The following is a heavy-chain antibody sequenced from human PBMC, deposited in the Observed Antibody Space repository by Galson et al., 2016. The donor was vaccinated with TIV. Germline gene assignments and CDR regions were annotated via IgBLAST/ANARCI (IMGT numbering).Heavy chain of an antibody. Sequence: SLRLSCAASGFTFGHYAVNWFRQAPGKGLEWVGLITSKTYGATTEYAASVKGRFTISRDDSRNIAYLQMNSLKTEDTAVYYCTRTAMGSTRNAFDIWGQGTVVTVSS. CDR1: GFTFGHYA. V-gene: IGHV3-49*03. CDR2: ITSKTYGATT. CDR3: TRTAMGSTRNAFDI. J-gene: IGHJ3*02. D-gene: IGHD1-1*01.